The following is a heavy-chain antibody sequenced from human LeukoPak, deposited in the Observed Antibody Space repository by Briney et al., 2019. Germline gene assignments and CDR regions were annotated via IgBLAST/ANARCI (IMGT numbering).Heavy chain of an antibody. V-gene: IGHV1-46*01. CDR1: GFIFTSSA. J-gene: IGHJ4*02. D-gene: IGHD1-26*01. CDR2: INCGDGYT. Sequence: ASVKVSCKASGFIFTSSAVQWVRQAPGQGLEWMALINCGDGYTNYAQKFQGRVSVTRDTSTSTIYMELSGLRVEDTAIYYCAKDRGGSYSIDYWGQGTLVTVSS. CDR3: AKDRGGSYSIDY.